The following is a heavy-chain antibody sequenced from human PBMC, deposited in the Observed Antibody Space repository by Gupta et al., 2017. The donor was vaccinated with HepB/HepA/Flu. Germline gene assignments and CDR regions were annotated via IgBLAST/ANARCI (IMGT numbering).Heavy chain of an antibody. CDR2: INHSGST. Sequence: QVQLQQWGAGLWKPSETVSLTWAVYGGPFGGYCWSWIGQPPGKGLEWIGEINHSGSTNYNPSLKSRVTISVDTSKNQFSLKLSSVTAADTAVYYCARGWDHTMIVVRFDYWGQGTLVTVSS. V-gene: IGHV4-34*01. D-gene: IGHD3-22*01. CDR3: ARGWDHTMIVVRFDY. CDR1: GGPFGGYC. J-gene: IGHJ4*02.